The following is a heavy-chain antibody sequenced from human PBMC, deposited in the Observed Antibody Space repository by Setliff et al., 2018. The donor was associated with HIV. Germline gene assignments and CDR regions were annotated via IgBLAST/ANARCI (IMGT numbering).Heavy chain of an antibody. J-gene: IGHJ6*03. Sequence: ASVKVSCKASGYTFSSYDINWVRQATGQGLEWMGWMNPNSGNTGYAQKFQGRVTMTRDTSISTAYMELNNLKFEDTAVYYCARARRDSYDRGRRNHYYIDVWGKGTTVTVTS. V-gene: IGHV1-8*02. D-gene: IGHD3-22*01. CDR1: GYTFSSYD. CDR2: MNPNSGNT. CDR3: ARARRDSYDRGRRNHYYIDV.